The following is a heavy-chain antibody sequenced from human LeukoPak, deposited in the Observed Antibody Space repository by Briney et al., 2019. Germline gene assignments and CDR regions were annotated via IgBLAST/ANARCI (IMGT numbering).Heavy chain of an antibody. CDR3: ARSSIAARPFLNTPYGMDV. CDR2: IDASETT. D-gene: IGHD6-6*01. V-gene: IGHV4-4*07. Sequence: SETLSLTCTVSGGSISSLYWSWIRLPAGKGLEWIGRIDASETTNYNPSLKSRVTISVDTSKNQFSLKLSSVTAADTAVYYCARSSIAARPFLNTPYGMDVWGQGTTVTVSS. CDR1: GGSISSLY. J-gene: IGHJ6*02.